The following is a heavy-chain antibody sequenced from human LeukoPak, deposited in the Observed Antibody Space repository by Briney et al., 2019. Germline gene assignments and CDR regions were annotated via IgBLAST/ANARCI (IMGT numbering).Heavy chain of an antibody. D-gene: IGHD3-10*01. J-gene: IGHJ4*02. CDR1: GFSLSNARMG. CDR3: ARYYGSGSFDY. CDR2: IFSNDEK. Sequence: ESGPTLVNPTETLTLTCTVSGFSLSNARMGVSWIRQPPGKALEWLAHIFSNDEKSYSTSLKSRLTISKYTSKSQVVLTMTNMDPVDTATYYCARYYGSGSFDYWGQGTLVTVSS. V-gene: IGHV2-26*01.